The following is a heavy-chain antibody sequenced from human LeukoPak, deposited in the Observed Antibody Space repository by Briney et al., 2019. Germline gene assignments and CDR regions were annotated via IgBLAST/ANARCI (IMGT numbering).Heavy chain of an antibody. CDR1: GYTFTGYY. CDR3: AGDIVVVPAAMTHNWFDP. CDR2: INPNSGGT. D-gene: IGHD2-2*01. V-gene: IGHV1-2*02. J-gene: IGHJ5*02. Sequence: ASVKVSCKASGYTFTGYYMHWVRQAPGQGLEWMGWINPNSGGTNYAQKFQGRVTMTRDTSISTAYMELRSLRSDDTAVYYCAGDIVVVPAAMTHNWFDPWGQGTLVTVSS.